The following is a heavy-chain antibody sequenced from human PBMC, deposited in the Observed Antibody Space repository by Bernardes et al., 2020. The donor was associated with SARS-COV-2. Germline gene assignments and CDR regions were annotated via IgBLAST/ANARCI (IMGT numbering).Heavy chain of an antibody. V-gene: IGHV3-11*01. CDR2: IDSSGSIR. CDR3: ARLPWLQLWLQGFYFDF. J-gene: IGHJ4*02. CDR1: GFTFSDSY. D-gene: IGHD5-18*01. Sequence: GGSLRLSCAASGFTFSDSYMSWIRQAPGKGPEWVSYIDSSGSIRHYADSVKGRFTISRDNAKNSLYLQMNSLRAEDTAVYYCARLPWLQLWLQGFYFDFWGRGTLVTVSS.